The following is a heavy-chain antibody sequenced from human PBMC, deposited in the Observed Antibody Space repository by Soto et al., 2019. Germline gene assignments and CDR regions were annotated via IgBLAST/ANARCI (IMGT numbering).Heavy chain of an antibody. Sequence: QVQLVESGGGVVQPGRSLRLSCAASGFTFSSYAMHWVRQAPGKGLEWVAVISYDGSNKYYADSVKGRFTISRDNSKNTLYLQMNSLRAEDTAVYYCASTRTNQGKGYYYGMDVWGQGTTVTVSS. CDR2: ISYDGSNK. CDR3: ASTRTNQGKGYYYGMDV. CDR1: GFTFSSYA. J-gene: IGHJ6*02. V-gene: IGHV3-30-3*01.